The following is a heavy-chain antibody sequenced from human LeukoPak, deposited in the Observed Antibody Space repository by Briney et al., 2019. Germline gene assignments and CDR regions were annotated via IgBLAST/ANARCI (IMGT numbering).Heavy chain of an antibody. CDR3: AKEGGYSSGWYGSFDY. D-gene: IGHD6-19*01. CDR1: GFTFSSYA. CDR2: ISGSGGST. V-gene: IGHV3-23*01. Sequence: GGSLRLSCAASGFTFSSYAMSGVLQAPGKGLEWVSAISGSGGSTYYADSVKGRFTISRDNSKNTLYLQMNSLRAEDTAVYYCAKEGGYSSGWYGSFDYWGQGTLVTVSS. J-gene: IGHJ4*02.